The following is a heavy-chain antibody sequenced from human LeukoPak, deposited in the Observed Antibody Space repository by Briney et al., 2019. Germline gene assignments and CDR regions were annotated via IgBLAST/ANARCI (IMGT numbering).Heavy chain of an antibody. CDR3: AKDGRRVGVNEWVY. CDR1: GFTLSSYG. D-gene: IGHD1-26*01. CDR2: LSYDGSDK. J-gene: IGHJ4*02. Sequence: GGSLRLSCAASGFTLSSYGMHWVRQAPGKGLEWVAVLSYDGSDKYYADSVKGRFTISRDNSKNTLYLQMNSLRAEDTAVYYCAKDGRRVGVNEWVYWGQGTLVTVSS. V-gene: IGHV3-30*18.